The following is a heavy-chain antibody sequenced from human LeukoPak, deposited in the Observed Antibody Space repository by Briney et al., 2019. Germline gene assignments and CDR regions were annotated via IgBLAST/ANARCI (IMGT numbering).Heavy chain of an antibody. CDR2: IYPGDSDT. CDR3: ARQDALGYYYYGVDV. V-gene: IGHV5-51*01. CDR1: GYSFTSYW. Sequence: GESLKISCKGSGYSFTSYWIGWVRQMPGKGLEWMGIIYPGDSDTKYSPSFQGQVTISADKSISTAYLQWSSLKASDTAMYYCARQDALGYYYYGVDVWGQGTTVTVSS. D-gene: IGHD3-16*01. J-gene: IGHJ6*02.